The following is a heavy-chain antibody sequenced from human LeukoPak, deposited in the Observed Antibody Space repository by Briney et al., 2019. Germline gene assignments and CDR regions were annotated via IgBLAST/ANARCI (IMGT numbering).Heavy chain of an antibody. V-gene: IGHV4-4*02. D-gene: IGHD3-10*01. CDR2: IYHSGST. J-gene: IGHJ3*02. CDR1: GGSISNSNW. Sequence: SGTLSLTCAVSGGSISNSNWWSWVRQPPGKGLEWIGEIYHSGSTNYNPSLRSRVTISVDKSKNQFSLKLSSLTAADTAVYYCARVGGSGSYYRDAFDIWGQGTMVTVSS. CDR3: ARVGGSGSYYRDAFDI.